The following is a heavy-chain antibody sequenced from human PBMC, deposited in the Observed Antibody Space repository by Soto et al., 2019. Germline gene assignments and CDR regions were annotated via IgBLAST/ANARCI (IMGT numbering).Heavy chain of an antibody. V-gene: IGHV1-69*02. CDR1: GGTFSSYT. Sequence: QVQLVQSGAEVKKPGSSVKVSCKASGGTFSSYTISWVRQAPGQGLEWMGRIIPILGIANYAQKFQGRVTITADKSTSTAYMELSSLRSEDTAVYYCAISTTVTTTCDIWGQGTMVTVSS. CDR2: IIPILGIA. CDR3: AISTTVTTTCDI. D-gene: IGHD4-17*01. J-gene: IGHJ3*02.